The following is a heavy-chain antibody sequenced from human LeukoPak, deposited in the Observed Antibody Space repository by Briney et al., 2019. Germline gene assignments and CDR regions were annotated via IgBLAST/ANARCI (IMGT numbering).Heavy chain of an antibody. CDR2: IKQDGSEK. V-gene: IGHV3-7*02. J-gene: IGHJ5*02. Sequence: GGSLRLSCAASGFTFTSYWMSWVRQAPGKGLKWVANIKQDGSEKFYVDSLKGRFTISRDNAKNSLYLHMNSLRAEDTAVYYCASQSFGRFDPWGQGTLVTVSS. D-gene: IGHD3-16*01. CDR1: GFTFTSYW. CDR3: ASQSFGRFDP.